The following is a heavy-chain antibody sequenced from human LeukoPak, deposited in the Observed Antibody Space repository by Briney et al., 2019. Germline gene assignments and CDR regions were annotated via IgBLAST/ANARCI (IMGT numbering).Heavy chain of an antibody. CDR2: IYYSGST. V-gene: IGHV4-31*03. D-gene: IGHD1-1*01. Sequence: PSETLSLTCTVSGGSISSGGYYWSWIRQHPGKGLEWIGYIYYSGSTYYNPSLKSRVTISVDTSKNQFSLKLSSVTAADTAVYYCARGTGSSYYYYGMDVWGQGTTVTVSS. CDR3: ARGTGSSYYYYGMDV. J-gene: IGHJ6*02. CDR1: GGSISSGGYY.